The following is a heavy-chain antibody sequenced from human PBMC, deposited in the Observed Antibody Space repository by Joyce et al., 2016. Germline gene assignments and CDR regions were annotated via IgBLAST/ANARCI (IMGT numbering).Heavy chain of an antibody. D-gene: IGHD6-19*01. CDR2: LSLNGGNT. J-gene: IGHJ4*02. Sequence: EVQLVESGGDLVQPGRSLSLSCAASGFTFKNYAMHWVRQGPGKGREWVAGLSLNGGNTVYADSVKGRFTIFKDNAKESLHLQMNGLRPEDTGSYYCARDRGSSGWYPYFWGQGTLVAVSS. CDR3: ARDRGSSGWYPYF. V-gene: IGHV3-9*01. CDR1: GFTFKNYA.